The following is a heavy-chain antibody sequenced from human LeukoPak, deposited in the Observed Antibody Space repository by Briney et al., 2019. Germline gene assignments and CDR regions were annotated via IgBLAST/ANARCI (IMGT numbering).Heavy chain of an antibody. CDR3: ARARITETRYYYYGMDV. J-gene: IGHJ6*02. V-gene: IGHV3-48*03. CDR2: ISSSGSTI. Sequence: QPGGSLRLSCAASGFTFSSYEMNWVRQAPGKGLEWVSYISSSGSTIYYADSVKGRFTISRDNAKNSLYLQMNSLRAEGTAVYYCARARITETRYYYYGMDVWGQGTTVTVSS. CDR1: GFTFSSYE. D-gene: IGHD3-10*01.